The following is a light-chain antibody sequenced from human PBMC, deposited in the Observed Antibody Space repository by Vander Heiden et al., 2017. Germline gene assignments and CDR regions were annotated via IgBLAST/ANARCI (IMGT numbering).Light chain of an antibody. CDR2: DNT. V-gene: IGLV1-51*01. CDR1: TSNIGNNV. CDR3: GTWDSSLSIVL. Sequence: QSVLTQPPSVSAAPGQKVTISCPGTTSNIGNNVVSWYQQLPGTAPKILIYDNTKRPSGIPDRFSGSKSGTSATLGITGLQTGDEADYYCGTWDSSLSIVLFGGGTKLTVL. J-gene: IGLJ2*01.